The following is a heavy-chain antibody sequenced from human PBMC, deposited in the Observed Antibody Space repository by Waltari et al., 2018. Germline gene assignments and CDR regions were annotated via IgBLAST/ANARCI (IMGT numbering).Heavy chain of an antibody. V-gene: IGHV3-53*02. D-gene: IGHD4-17*01. Sequence: EVQLVETGGGFIQPGGSLRLSCAASGFTVSSNYMSWVRQAPGKGWDWFSVIYSGGSTYYADSVKGRFTISRDNSKNTLYLQMNSLRAEDTAVYYCARGDGDYFDYWGQGTLVTVSS. CDR2: IYSGGST. CDR3: ARGDGDYFDY. CDR1: GFTVSSNY. J-gene: IGHJ4*02.